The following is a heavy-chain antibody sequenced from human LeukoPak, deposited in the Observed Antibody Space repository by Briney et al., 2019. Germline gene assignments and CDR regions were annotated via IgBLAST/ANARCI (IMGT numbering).Heavy chain of an antibody. Sequence: SETLSLTCTVSGGSISSYYWSWLRQLPGKGLEWIGYIYYSGSTNYNPSLKSRVTISVDTSKNQFSLKLSSVTAADTAVYYCARIDSHYDFWSGYYSGRYYYYMDVWGKGTTVTVSS. J-gene: IGHJ6*03. CDR3: ARIDSHYDFWSGYYSGRYYYYMDV. D-gene: IGHD3-3*01. CDR1: GGSISSYY. V-gene: IGHV4-59*01. CDR2: IYYSGST.